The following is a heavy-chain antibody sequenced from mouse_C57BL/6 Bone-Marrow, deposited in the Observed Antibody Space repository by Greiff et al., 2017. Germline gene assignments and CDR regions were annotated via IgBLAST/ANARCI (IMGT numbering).Heavy chain of an antibody. CDR2: SRNKANDYTT. V-gene: IGHV7-1*01. Sequence: EVMLVESGGGLVQSGRSLRLSCATSGFTFSDFYMEWVRQAPGKGLEWIAASRNKANDYTTEYSASVKGRFIVSRDTSHSILYLQMNALRAEDTAIYYCARDKGYFDVWGTGTTVTVSS. CDR3: ARDKGYFDV. CDR1: GFTFSDFY. J-gene: IGHJ1*03.